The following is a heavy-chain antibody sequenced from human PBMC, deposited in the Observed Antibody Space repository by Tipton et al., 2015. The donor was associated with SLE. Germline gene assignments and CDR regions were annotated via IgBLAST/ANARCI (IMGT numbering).Heavy chain of an antibody. D-gene: IGHD3-22*01. CDR1: AGSINSHY. Sequence: TLSLTCTVSAGSINSHYFSWIRQPPGKGLEWIGFIYSSGTTNYNPSLRSRVTMSVDTSKNQLSLSLNSVTTADTAMYYCARALRHSSGYFDFWGQGKRVTVSS. CDR3: ARALRHSSGYFDF. J-gene: IGHJ4*02. CDR2: IYSSGTT. V-gene: IGHV4-59*11.